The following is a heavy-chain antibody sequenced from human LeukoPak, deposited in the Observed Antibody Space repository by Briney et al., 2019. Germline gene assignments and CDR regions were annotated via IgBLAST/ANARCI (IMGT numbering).Heavy chain of an antibody. V-gene: IGHV3-23*01. J-gene: IGHJ4*02. D-gene: IGHD6-19*01. CDR3: ARDFGQWLAYYFDY. Sequence: QTGGSLRLSCAASGFTFSGYAMSWVRQAPGKGLEWVSGISGSGGRTYYADSVKGRFTISRDNSKNTLYLQMNSLRAEDTAVYYCARDFGQWLAYYFDYWGQGTLVTVSS. CDR2: ISGSGGRT. CDR1: GFTFSGYA.